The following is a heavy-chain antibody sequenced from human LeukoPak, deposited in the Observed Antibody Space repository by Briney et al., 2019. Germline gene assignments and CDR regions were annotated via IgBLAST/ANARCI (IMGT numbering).Heavy chain of an antibody. CDR1: GFTVSSNY. D-gene: IGHD3-22*01. CDR3: ARDGYDSNGYSGY. Sequence: GGSLRLSCAASGFTVSSNYMTWVRQAPGKGLWWVSVIYTGGTTYYADSVKGRFTISRDNSKNTLYLQMNSLRAEDTAVYYCARDGYDSNGYSGYWGQGTLVTVSS. J-gene: IGHJ4*02. V-gene: IGHV3-53*01. CDR2: IYTGGTT.